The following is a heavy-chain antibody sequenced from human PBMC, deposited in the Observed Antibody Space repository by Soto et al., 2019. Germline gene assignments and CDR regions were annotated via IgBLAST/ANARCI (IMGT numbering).Heavy chain of an antibody. Sequence: EVQLVESGGGLVQPGGSLRLSCAVSGFTFSNYWMHWVRQAPGKGLVWVSRINTDGSSTSYADFVKGRFTISRDNARNTLFLQMNSLNAEDPAVYYCARFRVDGDYVPWGHGTLVTVSA. CDR1: GFTFSNYW. D-gene: IGHD4-17*01. CDR3: ARFRVDGDYVP. CDR2: INTDGSST. J-gene: IGHJ5*02. V-gene: IGHV3-74*01.